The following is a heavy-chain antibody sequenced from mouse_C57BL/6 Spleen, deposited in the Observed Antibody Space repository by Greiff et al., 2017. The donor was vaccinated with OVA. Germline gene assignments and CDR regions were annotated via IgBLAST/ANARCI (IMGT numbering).Heavy chain of an antibody. CDR2: IDPSDSET. CDR3: ARLGGTGALFDY. J-gene: IGHJ2*01. Sequence: QVQLQQSGAELVRPGSSVKLSCKASGYTFTSYWMHWVKQRPIQGLEWIGNIDPSDSETHYNQKFKDKATLTVDKSSSTAYMQLSSLTSEDSAVYYCARLGGTGALFDYWGQGTTLTVSS. D-gene: IGHD4-1*01. V-gene: IGHV1-52*01. CDR1: GYTFTSYW.